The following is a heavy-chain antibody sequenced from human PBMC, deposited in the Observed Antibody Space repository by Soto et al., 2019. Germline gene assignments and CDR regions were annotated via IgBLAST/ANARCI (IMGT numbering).Heavy chain of an antibody. CDR1: GYTFTSNA. J-gene: IGHJ4*02. CDR2: INAGNGNT. Sequence: ASVKVSCKASGYTFTSNAMQWVRQAPGQRLEWMGWINAGNGNTKYSQKFQGRVTITRDTSASTAYMELSSLRSEDTAVYYCARDHRGPRDIVVVPAAISRYYFDYWGQGTLVTVSS. V-gene: IGHV1-3*01. D-gene: IGHD2-2*02. CDR3: ARDHRGPRDIVVVPAAISRYYFDY.